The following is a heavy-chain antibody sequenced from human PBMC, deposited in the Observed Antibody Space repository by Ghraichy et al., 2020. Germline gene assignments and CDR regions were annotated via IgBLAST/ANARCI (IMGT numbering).Heavy chain of an antibody. CDR1: GFTIIIHG. CDR2: ISYDGSDK. Sequence: GGSLRLSCAASGFTIIIHGMHWVRQAPGKGLEWVTFISYDGSDKYYADSVKGRFTISRDNSKNTLDLQMNSLRTEDTAVYYCVKDLGGGSWNLWGQGTKVTASS. V-gene: IGHV3-30*02. D-gene: IGHD1-1*01. J-gene: IGHJ6*02. CDR3: VKDLGGGSWNL.